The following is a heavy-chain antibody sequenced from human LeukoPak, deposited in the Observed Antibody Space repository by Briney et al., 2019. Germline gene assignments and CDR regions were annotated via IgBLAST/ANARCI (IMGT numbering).Heavy chain of an antibody. Sequence: GASVKVSCKASGYTFTGYYMHWVRQAPGQGREWMGWINPNSGGTNYAQKFQGRVTMTRDTSISTAYMELSRLRSDDTAVYYCARDCSSTSCYQLDYWGQGTLVTVSS. CDR3: ARDCSSTSCYQLDY. V-gene: IGHV1-2*02. CDR1: GYTFTGYY. CDR2: INPNSGGT. J-gene: IGHJ4*02. D-gene: IGHD2-2*01.